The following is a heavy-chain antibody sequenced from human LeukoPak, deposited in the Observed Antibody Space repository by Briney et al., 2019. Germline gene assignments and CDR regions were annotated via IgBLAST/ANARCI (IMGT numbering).Heavy chain of an antibody. CDR3: ARRPETLNSYYDFWSGYYRGVDAFDI. J-gene: IGHJ3*02. D-gene: IGHD3-3*01. V-gene: IGHV4-39*01. CDR2: IHYSGST. CDR1: GGSISSSSYY. Sequence: SETLSLTCTVSGGSISSSSYYWGWIRQPPGKGLEWIGSIHYSGSTYYNPSLKSRVTISVDTSKNQFSLKLSSVTAADTAVYYCARRPETLNSYYDFWSGYYRGVDAFDIWGQGTMVTVSS.